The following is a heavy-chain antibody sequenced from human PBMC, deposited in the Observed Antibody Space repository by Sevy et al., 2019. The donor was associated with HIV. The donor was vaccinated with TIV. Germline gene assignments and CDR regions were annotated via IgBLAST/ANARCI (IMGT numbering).Heavy chain of an antibody. V-gene: IGHV3-11*01. D-gene: IGHD1-7*01. Sequence: GGSLRLSCAASGFTFSDYYMSWIRQAPGKGLELLSYITSGDSTIYYSDSVRGRFTISRDNAKNSLFLQMNSLRAEDTAVYYCARVTYGDSECITGTIFDYWGQGTLVTVSS. CDR2: ITSGDSTI. CDR1: GFTFSDYY. J-gene: IGHJ4*02. CDR3: ARVTYGDSECITGTIFDY.